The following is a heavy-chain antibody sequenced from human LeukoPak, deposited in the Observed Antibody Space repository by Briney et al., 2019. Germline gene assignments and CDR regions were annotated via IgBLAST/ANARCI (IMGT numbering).Heavy chain of an antibody. CDR3: ATDLLGKVAHLHRSYH. Sequence: SETLSLTCAVYGGSFSGYYWSWIRQPPGKGLEWIGEINHSGSTNYNPSLKSRVTISVDTSKNQFSLKLSSVTAADTAVYYCATDLLGKVAHLHRSYHWGQGTLVTVSS. CDR2: INHSGST. D-gene: IGHD2-21*01. CDR1: GGSFSGYY. J-gene: IGHJ4*02. V-gene: IGHV4-34*01.